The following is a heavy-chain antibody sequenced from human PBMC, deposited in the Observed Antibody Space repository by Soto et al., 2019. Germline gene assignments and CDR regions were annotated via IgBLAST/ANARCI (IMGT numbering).Heavy chain of an antibody. CDR3: ARDPLTIGGGGFDY. D-gene: IGHD2-15*01. V-gene: IGHV4-31*03. CDR2: IYYSGGT. Sequence: QVQLQESGPGLVKPSQTLSLTCTVSGGSISSGGYYWTWIRQHPGKGLEWIGYIYYSGGTGYNPSLKSRLNISLDTSKNQFSLKLNSVTAADTAVYYCARDPLTIGGGGFDYWGQGTLVSVSS. J-gene: IGHJ4*02. CDR1: GGSISSGGYY.